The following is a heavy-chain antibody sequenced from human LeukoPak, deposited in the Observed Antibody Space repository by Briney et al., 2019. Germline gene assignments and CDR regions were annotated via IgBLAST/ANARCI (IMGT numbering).Heavy chain of an antibody. CDR2: IWHDGGRK. CDR1: GFTLSTHG. V-gene: IGHV3-33*01. CDR3: ARDIGNSGFNLDY. J-gene: IGHJ4*02. D-gene: IGHD5-12*01. Sequence: GRSLRLSCVVSGFTLSTHGFHWVRQAPGKGLEWVSVIWHDGGRKEYADSVRGRFTISRDNSNLYLQMNSLRAEDTAIYYCARDIGNSGFNLDYWGQGTPVTVSS.